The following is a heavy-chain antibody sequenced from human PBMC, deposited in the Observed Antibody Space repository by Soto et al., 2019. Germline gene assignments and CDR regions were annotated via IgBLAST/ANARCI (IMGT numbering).Heavy chain of an antibody. J-gene: IGHJ6*02. D-gene: IGHD2-2*01. CDR3: ARGPCSSTSCYRYYYYGMDV. CDR1: GGSFSGYY. CDR2: INNSGST. V-gene: IGHV4-34*01. Sequence: QVQLQQWGAGLLKPSETLSLTCAVYGGSFSGYYWSWIRQPPGKGLEWIGEINNSGSTKYNPSLKSLVTISVDTSQNQFSLKLSSVTAADTAVYYCARGPCSSTSCYRYYYYGMDVWGQGTTVTVS.